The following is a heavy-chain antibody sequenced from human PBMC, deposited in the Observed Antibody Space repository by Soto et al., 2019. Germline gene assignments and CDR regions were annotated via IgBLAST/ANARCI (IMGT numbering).Heavy chain of an antibody. CDR2: IYHAGST. Sequence: SETLSLTCAVSGGSISSMDWWTWVRQPPGKGLQWIGEIYHAGSTNYNPSLQSRVTISIDESRTSFSLNLDSVTATDTAVYYCATRRDGGPVWGHGTLVTVSS. CDR1: GGSISSMDW. D-gene: IGHD4-17*01. J-gene: IGHJ4*01. CDR3: ATRRDGGPV. V-gene: IGHV4-4*02.